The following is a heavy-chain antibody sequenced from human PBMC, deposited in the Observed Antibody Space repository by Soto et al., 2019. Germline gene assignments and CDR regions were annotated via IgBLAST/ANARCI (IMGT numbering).Heavy chain of an antibody. CDR2: IYYSGST. CDR1: VGSISSYY. CDR3: ARDLGYCSSTSCYTPYNWFDP. J-gene: IGHJ5*02. D-gene: IGHD2-2*02. V-gene: IGHV4-59*01. Sequence: SETLSLTCTVSVGSISSYYWSWIRQPPGKGLEWIGYIYYSGSTNYNPSLKSRVTISVDTSKNQFSLKLSSVTAADTAVYYCARDLGYCSSTSCYTPYNWFDPWGQGTLVTVSS.